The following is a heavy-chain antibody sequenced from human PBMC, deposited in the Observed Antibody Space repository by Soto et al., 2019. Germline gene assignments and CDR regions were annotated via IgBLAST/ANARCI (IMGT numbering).Heavy chain of an antibody. D-gene: IGHD1-1*01. CDR1: GGSISTYY. CDR3: VRDGTKTLRDWFDP. J-gene: IGHJ5*02. V-gene: IGHV4-59*12. CDR2: IYYSGSA. Sequence: SETLSLTCTVSGGSISTYYWNWIRQPPGKGLESIGYIYYSGSANYSPSLKSRVMMSVDTSKKQFSLKLRSVTAADTAVYYCVRDGTKTLRDWFDPWGQGISVTVSS.